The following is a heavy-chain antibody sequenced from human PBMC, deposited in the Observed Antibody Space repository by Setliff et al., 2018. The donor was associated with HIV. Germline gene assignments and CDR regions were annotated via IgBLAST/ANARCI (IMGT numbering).Heavy chain of an antibody. V-gene: IGHV1-18*01. D-gene: IGHD4-17*01. CDR1: GYTFTTYE. CDR2: ISPYNGHT. CDR3: ARTDYGGNSGGNYFDY. Sequence: ASVKVSCKASGYTFTTYEITWVRQAPGQGLEWLGWISPYNGHTNFEQKFQGRVTMTTDTATSTAYMEVRSLRSDDTAVYYCARTDYGGNSGGNYFDYWGQGSLVTVSS. J-gene: IGHJ4*02.